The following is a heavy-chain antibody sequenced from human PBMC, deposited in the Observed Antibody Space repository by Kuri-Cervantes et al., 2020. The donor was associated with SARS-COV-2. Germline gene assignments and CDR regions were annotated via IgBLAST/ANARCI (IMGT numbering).Heavy chain of an antibody. V-gene: IGHV3-21*01. D-gene: IGHD3-9*01. CDR3: ARDHSRSILTGPDFDY. J-gene: IGHJ4*02. Sequence: GGSLRLSCAASGSTFSSYSMNWVRQAPGKGLEWVSSISSSSSYIYYADSVKGRFTISRDNAKNSLYLQMNSLRDEDTAVYYCARDHSRSILTGPDFDYRGQGTLVTVSS. CDR2: ISSSSSYI. CDR1: GSTFSSYS.